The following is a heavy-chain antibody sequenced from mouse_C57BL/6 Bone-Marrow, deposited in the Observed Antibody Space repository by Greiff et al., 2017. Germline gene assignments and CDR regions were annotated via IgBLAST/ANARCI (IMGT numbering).Heavy chain of an antibody. Sequence: EVKLMESGAELVRPGASVKLSCTASGFNIKDDYMHWVKQRPEQGLEWIGWIDPENGDTEYASKFQGKATITADTSSNTAYLQLSSLTSEDTAVYYCTPTGDWFAYGGQGTLVTVSA. CDR2: IDPENGDT. CDR1: GFNIKDDY. V-gene: IGHV14-4*01. J-gene: IGHJ3*01. CDR3: TPTGDWFAY.